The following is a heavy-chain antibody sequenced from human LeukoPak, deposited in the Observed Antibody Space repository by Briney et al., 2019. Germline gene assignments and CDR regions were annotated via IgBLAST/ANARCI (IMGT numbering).Heavy chain of an antibody. D-gene: IGHD5-18*01. V-gene: IGHV4-4*02. CDR3: ARTGNTAMVPLDY. CDR1: GGSISGSNW. Sequence: SETLSLTCAVSGGSISGSNWWTWVRQSPGKELEWIGEIYHGGSTNYNPSLKSRVTISVDKSKNQFSLNVNSVTAADTAVYYCARTGNTAMVPLDYWGQGTLVTVSS. CDR2: IYHGGST. J-gene: IGHJ4*02.